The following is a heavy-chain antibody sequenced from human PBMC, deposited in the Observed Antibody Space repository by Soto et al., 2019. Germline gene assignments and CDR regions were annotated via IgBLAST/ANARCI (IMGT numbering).Heavy chain of an antibody. V-gene: IGHV3-30-3*01. CDR2: ISYDGSNK. CDR3: ARLWFGDHYFDY. D-gene: IGHD3-10*01. CDR1: GFTFSSYA. J-gene: IGHJ4*02. Sequence: QVQLVESGGGVVQPGRSLRLSCAASGFTFSSYAMHWVRQAPGKGLEWVAVISYDGSNKYYADSVKGRFTISRDNSKNTLYLQMNSLRAEDTAVYYCARLWFGDHYFDYWGQGTLVTVPS.